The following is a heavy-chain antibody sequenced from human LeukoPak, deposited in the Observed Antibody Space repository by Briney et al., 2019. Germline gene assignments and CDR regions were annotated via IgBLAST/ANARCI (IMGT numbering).Heavy chain of an antibody. CDR2: ISSGGSTI. J-gene: IGHJ3*02. D-gene: IGHD4-11*01. Sequence: GGSLRLSCAASGFTFSDYYMSWIRQAPGKGLEWVSHISSGGSTIYYADSVRGRFTISRDNAKNSLYLQMNSLRAEDTAVYYCARALTTEDDAFDIWGQGTMVTVSS. V-gene: IGHV3-11*01. CDR3: ARALTTEDDAFDI. CDR1: GFTFSDYY.